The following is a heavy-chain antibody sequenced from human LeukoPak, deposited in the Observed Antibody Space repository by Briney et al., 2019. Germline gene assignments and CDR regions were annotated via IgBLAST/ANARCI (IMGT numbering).Heavy chain of an antibody. CDR2: IFWDDDA. J-gene: IGHJ6*02. CDR3: AHRPGYCSGGSCYFHGMDV. CDR1: GFSLNTSGVA. Sequence: SGPTLVKPTQTLTLTCSFSGFSLNTSGVAVAWIRQPPGKALEWLALIFWDDDARYTPSLQSRLTITKDTSRNHVVLTMTNMDPVDTATYYCAHRPGYCSGGSCYFHGMDVWGQGTTVTVSS. V-gene: IGHV2-5*02. D-gene: IGHD2-15*01.